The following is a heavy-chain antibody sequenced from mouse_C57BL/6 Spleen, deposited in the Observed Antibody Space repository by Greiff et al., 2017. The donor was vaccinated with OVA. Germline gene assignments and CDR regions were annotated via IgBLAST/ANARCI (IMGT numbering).Heavy chain of an antibody. V-gene: IGHV1-82*01. CDR3: ATWQGRGYCDV. Sequence: QVQLQQSGPELAKPGASVKISCTASGYAFSSSRMNWVKQRPGKGLEWIGQIYPGDGDTNYNGKFKGKATLTADKSSSTAYMQLSSLTSEDSAVYFCATWQGRGYCDVWGTGTTVTVSS. J-gene: IGHJ1*03. D-gene: IGHD6-1*01. CDR2: IYPGDGDT. CDR1: GYAFSSSR.